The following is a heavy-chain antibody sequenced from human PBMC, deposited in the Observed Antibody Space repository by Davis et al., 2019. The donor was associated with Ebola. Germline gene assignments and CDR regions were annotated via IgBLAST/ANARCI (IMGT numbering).Heavy chain of an antibody. CDR1: GFTFSSYA. J-gene: IGHJ6*04. CDR3: ASSPSCVEGCYYGMDV. D-gene: IGHD1-26*01. V-gene: IGHV3-21*01. CDR2: ISSSSSYI. Sequence: PGGSLRLSCAASGFTFSSYAMSWVRQAPGKGLEWVSSISSSSSYIYYADSVKGRFTISRDNAKNSLYLQMNSLRAEDTAVYYCASSPSCVEGCYYGMDVWGKGTTVTVSS.